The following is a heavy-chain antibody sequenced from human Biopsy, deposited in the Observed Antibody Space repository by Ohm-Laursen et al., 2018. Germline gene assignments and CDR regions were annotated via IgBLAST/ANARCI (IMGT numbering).Heavy chain of an antibody. D-gene: IGHD4-23*01. CDR3: ARGSNEYGGLYFPH. CDR2: ISYTGYT. CDR1: GGSFTGHY. V-gene: IGHV4-59*11. J-gene: IGHJ1*01. Sequence: GTLSLTCTVSGGSFTGHYWSWIRQPPGKGLEWIGHISYTGYTSHKSSLKSRVTISLDTSRKHFSLRLTSLAAADTAVYYCARGSNEYGGLYFPHWGQGTLVTVSS.